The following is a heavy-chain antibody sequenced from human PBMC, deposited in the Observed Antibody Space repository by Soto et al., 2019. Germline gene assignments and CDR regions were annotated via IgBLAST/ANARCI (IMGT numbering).Heavy chain of an antibody. Sequence: EVQLVETGGGLIQPGGSLRLSCAASGLTVSSNYMNWVRQAPGKGLEWVSVLYSGGSTHYAGSVKGRFIISRDNSKNTLYLQMNSLRVEDTAVYYCAGDRPGDEGDGFDIWGHGTMVTVSS. J-gene: IGHJ3*02. CDR1: GLTVSSNY. D-gene: IGHD3-10*01. V-gene: IGHV3-53*02. CDR2: LYSGGST. CDR3: AGDRPGDEGDGFDI.